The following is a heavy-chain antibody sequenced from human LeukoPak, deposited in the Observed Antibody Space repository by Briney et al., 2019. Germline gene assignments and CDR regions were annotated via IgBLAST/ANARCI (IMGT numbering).Heavy chain of an antibody. CDR2: IYHSGST. J-gene: IGHJ4*02. V-gene: IGHV4-4*02. D-gene: IGHD3-9*01. CDR3: ARHLRLVTAFDY. CDR1: GGSISSSNW. Sequence: SERLSLTCAVSGGSISSSNWWSWVRQPPGKGLEWIGEIYHSGSTNYNPSLKSRVTISVDKSKNQFSLKLSSVTAADTAVYYCARHLRLVTAFDYWGQGTLVTVS.